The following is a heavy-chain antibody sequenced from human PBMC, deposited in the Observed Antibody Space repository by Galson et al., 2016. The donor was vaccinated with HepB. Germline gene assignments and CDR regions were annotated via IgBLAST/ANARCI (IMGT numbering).Heavy chain of an antibody. Sequence: SLRLSCAASGFTFSSYAMTWVRQAPGMGLEWVSAIGGTTSTTHYADSVKGRFTISRDNSKNTLYLQMNSLRAEDTAVYYCAKDSIISYLVRGVIGAFDIWGQGTLVTVSS. CDR2: IGGTTSTT. V-gene: IGHV3-23*01. D-gene: IGHD3-10*01. J-gene: IGHJ4*02. CDR1: GFTFSSYA. CDR3: AKDSIISYLVRGVIGAFDI.